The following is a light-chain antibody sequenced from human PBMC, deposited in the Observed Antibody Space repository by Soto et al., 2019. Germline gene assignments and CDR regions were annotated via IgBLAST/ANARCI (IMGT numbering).Light chain of an antibody. J-gene: IGKJ3*01. V-gene: IGKV3-20*01. Sequence: EIVLTQSPGTLSLSPGERATLSCRASQSVSSSYLAWYQQKPGQAPRLLIYGASTRDTGIPDRFRGSGSGTEFALTISSLEPEDFAMYYCQQYDGSPLTFGPGTKVDIK. CDR3: QQYDGSPLT. CDR2: GAS. CDR1: QSVSSSY.